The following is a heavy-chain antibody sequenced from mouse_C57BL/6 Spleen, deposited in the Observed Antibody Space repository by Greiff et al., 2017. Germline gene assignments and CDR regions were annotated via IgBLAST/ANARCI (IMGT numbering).Heavy chain of an antibody. D-gene: IGHD1-1*01. Sequence: VKLVESGGGLVQPGESLKLSCESNEYEFPSHDMSWVRKTPEKRLELVAAINSDGGSTYYPDTMERRFIISRDSTKKTLYLQMSSLRSEDTALYYCARRTHYYGSSYSYWYFDVWGTGTTVTVSS. CDR3: ARRTHYYGSSYSYWYFDV. CDR1: EYEFPSHD. CDR2: INSDGGST. V-gene: IGHV5-2*01. J-gene: IGHJ1*03.